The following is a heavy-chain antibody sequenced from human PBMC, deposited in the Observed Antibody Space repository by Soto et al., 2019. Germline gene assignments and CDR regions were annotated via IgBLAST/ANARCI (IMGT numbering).Heavy chain of an antibody. CDR2: NYYSGIT. D-gene: IGHD6-6*01. V-gene: IGHV4-31*03. CDR1: GGSISSGGYY. CDR3: ARGSSIAGLYYGMDV. Sequence: QVQLQESGPGLVKPSQTLSLTCTVSGGSISSGGYYWTWIRQHPGKGLEWIGYNYYSGITYYNPSPQSRFTISLATSKTQFPLKLSSVTAADTAVYYCARGSSIAGLYYGMDVWGQGTTVTVSS. J-gene: IGHJ6*02.